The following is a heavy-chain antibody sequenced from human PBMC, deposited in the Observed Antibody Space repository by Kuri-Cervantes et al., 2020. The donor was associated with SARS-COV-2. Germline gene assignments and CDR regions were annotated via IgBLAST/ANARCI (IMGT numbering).Heavy chain of an antibody. Sequence: KVSCKGSGYSFTSYWIGWVRQMPGKGLEWMGIIYPGDSDTRYSPSLQGQVTISADKSISTAYLQWSSLKASDTAMYYCARPGYCSGGSCYSLYYWGQGTLVTVSS. D-gene: IGHD2-15*01. CDR3: ARPGYCSGGSCYSLYY. CDR2: IYPGDSDT. CDR1: GYSFTSYW. V-gene: IGHV5-51*01. J-gene: IGHJ4*02.